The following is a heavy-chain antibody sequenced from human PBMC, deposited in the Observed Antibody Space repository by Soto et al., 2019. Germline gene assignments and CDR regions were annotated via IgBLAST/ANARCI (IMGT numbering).Heavy chain of an antibody. CDR1: GFTFSGYA. Sequence: GGSLRLSCGASGFTFSGYAMTWVRQAPGKGLEWVSSISGSGANTYYADSVRGRFTISRDNSKNTLSLQMTSLRADDTAVYYCAKSPDFYYDGMDVWGQGTTVTV. V-gene: IGHV3-23*01. J-gene: IGHJ6*02. CDR2: ISGSGANT. CDR3: AKSPDFYYDGMDV.